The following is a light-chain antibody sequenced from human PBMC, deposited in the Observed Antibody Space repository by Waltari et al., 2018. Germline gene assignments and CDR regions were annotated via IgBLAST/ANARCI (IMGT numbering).Light chain of an antibody. CDR2: DAS. CDR3: QQYDSLPVT. J-gene: IGKJ4*01. V-gene: IGKV1-33*01. Sequence: DIQMTQSPSSLSASVGDRVTITCQASHDITTFLTWYQQKPGKAPTLLIYDASTLQTGVPSRFSGSGSGTVFTFTISGLQPEDIATYYCQQYDSLPVTFGGGTKVEI. CDR1: HDITTF.